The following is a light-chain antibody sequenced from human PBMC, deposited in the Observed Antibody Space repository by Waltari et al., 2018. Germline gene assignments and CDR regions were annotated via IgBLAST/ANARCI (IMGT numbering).Light chain of an antibody. J-gene: IGLJ3*02. Sequence: QAVVTQEPPLTVNTGGTVTLTCGSRTGAVTSGYYTTWLQHKPGQPHRPLIYSTSNKHSLTPRVFSASILGAKAALTVSGGQPDGEAEYHCLLYSGVALWVFGGGTKVTVL. CDR1: TGAVTSGYY. CDR3: LLYSGVALWV. V-gene: IGLV7-43*01. CDR2: STS.